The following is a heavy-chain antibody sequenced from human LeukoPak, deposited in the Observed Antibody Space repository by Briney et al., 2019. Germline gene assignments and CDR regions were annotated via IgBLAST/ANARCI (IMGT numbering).Heavy chain of an antibody. CDR2: ISTSSNTI. CDR3: ARDPGLLWPTLVTYGGMDV. J-gene: IGHJ6*02. D-gene: IGHD3-10*01. V-gene: IGHV3-48*04. CDR1: GFTFSSYS. Sequence: GGSLRLSCAASGFTFSSYSMNWVRQAPGKGLEWVSYISTSSNTIYYADSVKGRFTISRDNAKNSLYLQMNSLRAEDTALYYCARDPGLLWPTLVTYGGMDVWGQGTTVTVSS.